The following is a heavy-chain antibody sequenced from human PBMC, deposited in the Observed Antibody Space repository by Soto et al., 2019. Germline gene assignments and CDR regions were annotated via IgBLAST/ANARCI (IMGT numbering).Heavy chain of an antibody. V-gene: IGHV6-1*01. CDR3: ARGGTHGSDFDS. D-gene: IGHD3-16*01. CDR1: GDTVSSNSAT. CDR2: TYYRSKWYD. Sequence: SQTLSLTCAISGDTVSSNSATWNWIRQSPSRGLEWLGRTYYRSKWYDDYALSVKSRMAIYPDTSKNHFSLQLNSVTPEDTAVYYCARGGTHGSDFDSWGQGTLVTVSS. J-gene: IGHJ4*02.